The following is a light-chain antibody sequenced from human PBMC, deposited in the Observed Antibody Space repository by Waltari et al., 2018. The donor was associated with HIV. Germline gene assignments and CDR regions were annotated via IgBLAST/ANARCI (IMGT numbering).Light chain of an antibody. CDR3: QSYDSNLSGV. CDR1: SSNLGAGSD. Sequence: QSVLTQPPSVSGAPGQRVTISCTGSSSNLGAGSDVPWYQQFPGTAPKLLIYGNSNRPAGVPDRFSGSKSGTSASPAITGLQAEDEADYYCQSYDSNLSGVFGGGTKLTVL. J-gene: IGLJ2*01. CDR2: GNS. V-gene: IGLV1-40*01.